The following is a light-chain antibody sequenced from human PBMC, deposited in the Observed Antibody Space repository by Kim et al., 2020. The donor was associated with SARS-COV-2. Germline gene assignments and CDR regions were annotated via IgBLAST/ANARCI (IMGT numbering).Light chain of an antibody. CDR1: QGVSSS. CDR3: QQYNNWART. Sequence: VSPGESGTLACRASQGVSSSLAWYQQRPGQAPRLRIYGESTRATGIPARFSGRGSGTEFTVTISRLQSEDFAVYYCQQYNNWARTLDQGTKVDIK. CDR2: GES. V-gene: IGKV3-15*01. J-gene: IGKJ1*01.